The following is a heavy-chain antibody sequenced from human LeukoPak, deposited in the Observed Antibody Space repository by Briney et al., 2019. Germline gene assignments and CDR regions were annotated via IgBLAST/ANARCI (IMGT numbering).Heavy chain of an antibody. CDR1: GGSISSSSYY. Sequence: SETLSLTCTVSGGSISSSSYYWGWIRQPPGKGLEWIGSIYYSGSTYYNPSLKSRVTISVDTSKNQFSLKLSSVTAADTAVYYCASHQPDYGDSHRYPYYFDYWGQGTLVTVSS. J-gene: IGHJ4*02. D-gene: IGHD4-17*01. CDR3: ASHQPDYGDSHRYPYYFDY. V-gene: IGHV4-39*01. CDR2: IYYSGST.